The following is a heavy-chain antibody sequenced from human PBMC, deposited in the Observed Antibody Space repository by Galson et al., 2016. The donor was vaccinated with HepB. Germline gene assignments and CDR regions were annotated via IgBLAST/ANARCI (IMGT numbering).Heavy chain of an antibody. Sequence: ETLSLTCAVSGDSVGSTKWWSWVRQPPGKGLEWIGEIYRSGSTNYHPSLKSRVTISIDKSKNQFSLNLTSVTAADTAMYYCARDRGSTSPPEYWGQGILVTVSS. CDR2: IYRSGST. CDR3: ARDRGSTSPPEY. CDR1: GDSVGSTKW. D-gene: IGHD2-2*01. J-gene: IGHJ4*02. V-gene: IGHV4-4*02.